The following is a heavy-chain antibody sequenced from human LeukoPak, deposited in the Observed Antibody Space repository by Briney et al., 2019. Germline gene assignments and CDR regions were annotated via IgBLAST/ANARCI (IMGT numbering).Heavy chain of an antibody. CDR2: ISAYNGST. J-gene: IGHJ4*02. CDR1: GYTFTSYG. V-gene: IGHV1-18*01. D-gene: IGHD6-13*01. Sequence: ASVKVSCKASGYTFTSYGISWVRQAPGQGLEWMGWISAYNGSTNYAQKLQGRVTMTTDTSTSTAYMELRSLRSDDTAVYYCARDLRIAAAVILAYWGQGTLVTVSS. CDR3: ARDLRIAAAVILAY.